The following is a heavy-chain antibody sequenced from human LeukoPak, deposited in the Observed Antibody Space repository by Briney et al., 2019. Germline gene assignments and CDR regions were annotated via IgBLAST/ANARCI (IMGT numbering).Heavy chain of an antibody. J-gene: IGHJ4*02. Sequence: GGSLILSCSASGFSFSAYAMHWVRQAPGRGLEYVSAIGPSGTSTYFADSVKGRFTISRDNSKNTVYLQMSSLRTGDTAVYFCTGSTTGYYSYWGQGTLVTVSS. CDR3: TGSTTGYYSY. V-gene: IGHV3-64D*06. CDR1: GFSFSAYA. D-gene: IGHD3-9*01. CDR2: IGPSGTST.